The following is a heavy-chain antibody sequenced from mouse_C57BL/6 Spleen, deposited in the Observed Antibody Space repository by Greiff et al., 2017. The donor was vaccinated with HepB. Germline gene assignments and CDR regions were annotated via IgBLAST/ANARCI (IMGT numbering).Heavy chain of an antibody. V-gene: IGHV5-17*01. D-gene: IGHD2-2*01. CDR3: ARLRVYGYDGGNAMDY. J-gene: IGHJ4*01. CDR2: ISSGSSTI. CDR1: GFTFSDYG. Sequence: EVKVEESGGGLVKPGGSLKLSCAASGFTFSDYGMHWVRQAPEKGLEWVAYISSGSSTIYYADTVKGRFTISRDNAKNTLFLQMTSLRSEDTAMYYCARLRVYGYDGGNAMDYWGQGTSVTVSS.